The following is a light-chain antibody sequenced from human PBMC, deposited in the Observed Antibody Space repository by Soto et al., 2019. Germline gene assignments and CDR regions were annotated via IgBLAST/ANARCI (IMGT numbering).Light chain of an antibody. V-gene: IGLV2-11*01. Sequence: QSVLTQPRSVSGSPGQSVTISCTGTSSDVGGYNYVSWYQQHPGQAPKLMIYDVTKRPSGVPDRFSGSKSGNTASLSISGLQAEDEADYYCCSYTSSSTLVFGGGTKLTVL. CDR2: DVT. CDR3: CSYTSSSTLV. CDR1: SSDVGGYNY. J-gene: IGLJ2*01.